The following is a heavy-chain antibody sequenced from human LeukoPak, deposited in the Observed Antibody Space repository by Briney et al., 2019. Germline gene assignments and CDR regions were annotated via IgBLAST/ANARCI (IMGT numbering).Heavy chain of an antibody. J-gene: IGHJ4*02. CDR2: IKQDGSEK. D-gene: IGHD2-21*01. V-gene: IGHV3-7*01. CDR3: ARESVRRISMRARGFFDY. Sequence: PGGSLRLSCAGSGFVYSAFWMSWVRQVPGKGLEWVANIKQDGSEKNYVGSVNGRFTVSRDNTKNTLFLQMDSLRVEDTAIYYCARESVRRISMRARGFFDYWGQGARVTVSS. CDR1: GFVYSAFW.